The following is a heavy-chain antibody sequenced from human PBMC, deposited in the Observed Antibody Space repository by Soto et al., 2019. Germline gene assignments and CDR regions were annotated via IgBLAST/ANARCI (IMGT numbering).Heavy chain of an antibody. CDR3: ARHSLDGGPFDP. CDR1: GVSISRYSYY. CDR2: VYYSGNT. V-gene: IGHV4-39*01. Sequence: SETLSLTCSVSGVSISRYSYYWGWIRQPPGKGLDWIGSVYYSGNTNYNPSLKGRVTISVDKSKNHVSLRLSSVTPADTAVYYCARHSLDGGPFDPWGQGTLVTVSS. D-gene: IGHD2-15*01. J-gene: IGHJ5*02.